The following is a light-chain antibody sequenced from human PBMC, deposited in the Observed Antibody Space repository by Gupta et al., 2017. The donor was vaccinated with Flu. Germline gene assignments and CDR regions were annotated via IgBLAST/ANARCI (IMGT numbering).Light chain of an antibody. CDR3: QQDGSPPYT. Sequence: ATLSLSPGERATLSCRASQSVSNNYLAWYQQKSGQAPRLLIQGASTRATGVPDRFSGGGSGTDFTLTISRLEPEDFAVFYCQQDGSPPYTFGQGTRMEIK. J-gene: IGKJ2*01. V-gene: IGKV3-20*01. CDR2: GAS. CDR1: QSVSNNY.